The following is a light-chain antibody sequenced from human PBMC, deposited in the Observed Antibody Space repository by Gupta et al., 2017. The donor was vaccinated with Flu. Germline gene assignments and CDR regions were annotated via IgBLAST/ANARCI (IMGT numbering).Light chain of an antibody. CDR3: QACDRNTAF. Sequence: VSVSPGQTASITCSGAKLGDKYVCWFQQKPGQSPVLVIYSDRKRPSGIPERFSGANSGNTATLTISGPQAMDEADYYLQACDRNTAFFGTGTNVTVL. J-gene: IGLJ1*01. CDR1: KLGDKY. V-gene: IGLV3-1*01. CDR2: SDR.